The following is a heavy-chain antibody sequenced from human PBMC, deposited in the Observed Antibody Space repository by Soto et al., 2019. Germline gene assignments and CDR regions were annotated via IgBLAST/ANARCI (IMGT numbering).Heavy chain of an antibody. J-gene: IGHJ6*03. CDR1: GFTFSSYG. Sequence: GGSLSLSCAASGFTFSSYGMHWVREAPGKGLEWVAVIWYDGSNKYYADSVKGRFTISRDNSKNTLYLQMNSLRAEDTAVYYCARDGVDIVVVPAAQGYYYYNYMDVWGKGTTVTVSS. CDR2: IWYDGSNK. V-gene: IGHV3-33*01. D-gene: IGHD2-2*01. CDR3: ARDGVDIVVVPAAQGYYYYNYMDV.